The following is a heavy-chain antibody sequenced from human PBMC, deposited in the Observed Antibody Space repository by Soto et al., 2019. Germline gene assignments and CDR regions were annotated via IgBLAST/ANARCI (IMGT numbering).Heavy chain of an antibody. D-gene: IGHD3-3*01. CDR2: TYYMSKWYN. CDR1: GGTVSSNSAA. J-gene: IGHJ5*02. CDR3: ARGLWSGYYSNWFDP. Sequence: PSQTLSLTCALSGGTVSSNSAAWNWIRQSPSRGLEWLGRTYYMSKWYNDYAVSVKSRIAITPDTSQNQFSLLLNSVTPEDTAVYYCARGLWSGYYSNWFDPWGQGTLVTVSS. V-gene: IGHV6-1*01.